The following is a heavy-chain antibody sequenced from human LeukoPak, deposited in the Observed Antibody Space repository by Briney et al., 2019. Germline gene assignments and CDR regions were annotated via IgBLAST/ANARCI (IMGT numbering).Heavy chain of an antibody. V-gene: IGHV1-46*01. CDR1: GYTFTSYW. CDR3: ARAPRNSSTMLDY. CDR2: INPDGGSA. D-gene: IGHD1-14*01. J-gene: IGHJ4*02. Sequence: ASVKGSCKASGYTFTSYWIQWVGQAPGQGLEWMGLINPDGGSAAYAHRFQGRVIMTRDTSTSTAYMDLSSLRSEDTAVYHCARAPRNSSTMLDYWGQGTLVTVSS.